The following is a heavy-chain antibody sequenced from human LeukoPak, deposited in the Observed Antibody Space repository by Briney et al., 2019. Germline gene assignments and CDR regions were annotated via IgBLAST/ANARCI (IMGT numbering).Heavy chain of an antibody. D-gene: IGHD1-26*01. V-gene: IGHV1-8*03. CDR3: ARVFSSGSYDY. CDR1: GYTFTSYD. J-gene: IGHJ4*02. CDR2: MNPNSGNT. Sequence: GASVKVSCKASGYTFTSYDINWVRQAAGQGLEWMGWMNPNSGNTVYAQKFQGRVTITRNTSISTAYMELSSLRSEDTAVYYCARVFSSGSYDYWGQGTLVTVSS.